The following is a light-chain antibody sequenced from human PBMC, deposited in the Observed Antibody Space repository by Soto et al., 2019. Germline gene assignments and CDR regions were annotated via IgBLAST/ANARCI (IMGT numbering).Light chain of an antibody. V-gene: IGKV1-5*01. CDR3: QRYDGY. J-gene: IGKJ2*01. CDR2: GAS. CDR1: QNINNW. Sequence: DTQMTQSPSTLSASVGDTVTITCRARQNINNWLAWYQQKPEKVPKLLIYGASTLEDGVPSRFSSSRSGTEFTLTINSLQPDDFATYYCQRYDGYFGLRTKLEIK.